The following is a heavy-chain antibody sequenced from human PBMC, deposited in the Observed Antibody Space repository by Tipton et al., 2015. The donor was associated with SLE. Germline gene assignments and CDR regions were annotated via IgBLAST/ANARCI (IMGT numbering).Heavy chain of an antibody. CDR1: GFTLSSFI. D-gene: IGHD3-10*01. Sequence: SLRLSCEASGFTLSSFIMHWVRQAPGKGLEWVARISNNGRDAQYTDSVKGRFTISRDSPKNTLYLQMNSLRLEDTAVYYCARDDGQPGDYWGQGALVTVSS. J-gene: IGHJ4*02. CDR2: ISNNGRDA. CDR3: ARDDGQPGDY. V-gene: IGHV3-30*04.